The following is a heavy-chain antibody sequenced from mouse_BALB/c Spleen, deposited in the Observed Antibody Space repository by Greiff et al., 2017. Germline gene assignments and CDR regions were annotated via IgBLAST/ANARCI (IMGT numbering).Heavy chain of an antibody. D-gene: IGHD2-14*01. V-gene: IGHV1S81*02. CDR3: ARGRYDGGFDY. J-gene: IGHJ2*01. CDR1: GYTFTSYW. CDR2: INPSNGRT. Sequence: QVQLQQPGAELVKPGASVKLSCKASGYTFTSYWMHWVKQRPGQGLEWIGEINPSNGRTNYNEKFKSKATLTVDKSSSTAYMQLSSLTSEDSAVYYCARGRYDGGFDYWGQGTTLTVSS.